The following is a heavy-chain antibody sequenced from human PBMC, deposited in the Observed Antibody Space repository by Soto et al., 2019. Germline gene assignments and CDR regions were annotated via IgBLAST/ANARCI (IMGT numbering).Heavy chain of an antibody. V-gene: IGHV4-30-4*01. Sequence: QVQLQESGPGLVKPSQTLSLTCTVSGGSISSVNYYWSWIRQPPGKGLEWIGYIYYSGSTYYNPSLRSRVTISVDTSRNQFSLKLSSVTAADTAVYYCARAMVVTQNWFDLWGQGTLVTVSS. J-gene: IGHJ5*02. CDR2: IYYSGST. D-gene: IGHD2-21*02. CDR1: GGSISSVNYY. CDR3: ARAMVVTQNWFDL.